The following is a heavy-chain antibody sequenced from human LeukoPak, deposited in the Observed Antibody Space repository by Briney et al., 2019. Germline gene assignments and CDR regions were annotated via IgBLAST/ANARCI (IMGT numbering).Heavy chain of an antibody. Sequence: GESLKISCKGAGYNFAIYWSGWVRQMPGEGLESMGIIHPGESDTRCRPSLQGQVPLSADTSISTAHLQWSSLKASATAMYYCARRFDSGFDYWGQGTLVTVSS. J-gene: IGHJ4*02. CDR2: IHPGESDT. CDR3: ARRFDSGFDY. CDR1: GYNFAIYW. V-gene: IGHV5-51*01. D-gene: IGHD3-9*01.